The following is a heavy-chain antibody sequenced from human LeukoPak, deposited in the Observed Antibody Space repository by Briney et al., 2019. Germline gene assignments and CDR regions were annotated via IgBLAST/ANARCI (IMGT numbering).Heavy chain of an antibody. D-gene: IGHD5-18*01. V-gene: IGHV1-18*01. J-gene: IGHJ6*03. CDR1: GYTFTSYG. CDR3: ARVGYSYGFPGYYYMDV. CDR2: ISAYNGNT. Sequence: ASVKVSCKASGYTFTSYGISWVRQAPGQGLEWMGWISAYNGNTNYAQKLQGRVTMTTDTSTSTAYMELRSLRSDDTAVYYCARVGYSYGFPGYYYMDVWGKGTTVTVSS.